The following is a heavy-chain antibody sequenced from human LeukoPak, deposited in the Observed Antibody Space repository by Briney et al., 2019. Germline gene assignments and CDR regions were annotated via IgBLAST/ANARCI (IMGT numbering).Heavy chain of an antibody. CDR3: ARGRVGATHPSDY. Sequence: PGGSLRLSCAASGFTFSSYTMNWVRQAPGKGLEGVSSISISSRYIYYADSVKGRFTISRDNSKNTLYLQMNSLRAEDTAVYYCARGRVGATHPSDYWGQGTLVTVSS. V-gene: IGHV3-21*01. D-gene: IGHD1-26*01. CDR1: GFTFSSYT. J-gene: IGHJ4*02. CDR2: ISISSRYI.